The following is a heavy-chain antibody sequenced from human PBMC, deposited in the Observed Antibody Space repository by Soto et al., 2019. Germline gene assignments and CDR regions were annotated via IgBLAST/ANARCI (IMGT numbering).Heavy chain of an antibody. V-gene: IGHV3-11*01. CDR2: ISSSGSTI. Sequence: GGFLRLSCAASGFTFSDYYMSWIRQAPGKGLEWVSYISSSGSTIYYADSVKGRFTISRDNAKNSLYLQMNSLSAEDTVVYYCAGGGEASDNVDSFNPWGRGPQVTISS. D-gene: IGHD1-1*01. J-gene: IGHJ5*02. CDR1: GFTFSDYY. CDR3: AGGGEASDNVDSFNP.